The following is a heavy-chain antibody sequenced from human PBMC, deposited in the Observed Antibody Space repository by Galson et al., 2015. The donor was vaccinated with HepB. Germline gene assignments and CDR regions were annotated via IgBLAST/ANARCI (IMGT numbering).Heavy chain of an antibody. CDR1: GFIFSNAW. V-gene: IGHV3-15*01. Sequence: SLRLPCAASGFIFSNAWMCWVRQAPGKGLEWVGRIKSNPGGGTTDYAAPVKGRFTISRDDSKNTLYLQMNSLKTEDTAVYYCTTDMRWEPQNRFDYWGQGTLVTVSS. CDR3: TTDMRWEPQNRFDY. CDR2: IKSNPGGGTT. J-gene: IGHJ4*02. D-gene: IGHD1-14*01.